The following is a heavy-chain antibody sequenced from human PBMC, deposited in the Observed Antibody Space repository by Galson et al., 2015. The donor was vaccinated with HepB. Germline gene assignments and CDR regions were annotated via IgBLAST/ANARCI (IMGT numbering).Heavy chain of an antibody. Sequence: SLRLSCAASGFTLSDHFMDWVRQAPGKGLEWVGRTRNKANTYTTEYAASVKGRFTISRDDSKNSVYLQMNSLKTEDTAVYYCTRHFFTDWGQGTLVTVSS. CDR3: TRHFFTD. CDR1: GFTLSDHF. J-gene: IGHJ4*02. D-gene: IGHD2-8*02. CDR2: TRNKANTYTT. V-gene: IGHV3-72*01.